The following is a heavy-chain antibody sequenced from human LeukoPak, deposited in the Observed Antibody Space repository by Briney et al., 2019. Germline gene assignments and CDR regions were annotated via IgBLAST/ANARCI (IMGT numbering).Heavy chain of an antibody. CDR3: ARVLSDTMVRGPFDY. J-gene: IGHJ4*02. Sequence: ESSETLSLTCTVSGGSISSYYWSWIRQPPGKGLEWIGEINHSGSTNYNPSLKSRVTISVDASKNQFSLKLSSVTAADTAVYYCARVLSDTMVRGPFDYWGQGTLVTVSS. D-gene: IGHD3-10*01. V-gene: IGHV4-34*01. CDR1: GGSISSYY. CDR2: INHSGST.